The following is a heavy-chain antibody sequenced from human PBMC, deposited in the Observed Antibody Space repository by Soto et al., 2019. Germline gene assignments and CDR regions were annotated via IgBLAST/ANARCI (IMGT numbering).Heavy chain of an antibody. D-gene: IGHD2-2*01. V-gene: IGHV3-48*01. Sequence: PGGSLRLSCAASGFTFSSYSMHWVRQAPGKGLEWVAGIVWNSGNMGYADSVKGRFTISRDNAKNSLYLQMNSLRAEDTAVYYCASPLSSTRTYWGQGTLVTVSS. CDR2: IVWNSGNM. J-gene: IGHJ4*02. CDR3: ASPLSSTRTY. CDR1: GFTFSSYS.